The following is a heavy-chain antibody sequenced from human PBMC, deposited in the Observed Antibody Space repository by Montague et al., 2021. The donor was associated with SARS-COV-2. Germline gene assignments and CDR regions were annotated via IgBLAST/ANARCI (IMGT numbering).Heavy chain of an antibody. J-gene: IGHJ4*02. CDR2: INYGGST. D-gene: IGHD1-1*01. Sequence: SETLSLTCAVYGGSFSDYHWTWIRQSPGEGLEWIGQINYGGSTKYNPSLKGRVTISIDTSKNQFPLKLTSVTAADTAVYYCARGAPGYWGQGTLVTVSS. CDR3: ARGAPGY. CDR1: GGSFSDYH. V-gene: IGHV4-34*01.